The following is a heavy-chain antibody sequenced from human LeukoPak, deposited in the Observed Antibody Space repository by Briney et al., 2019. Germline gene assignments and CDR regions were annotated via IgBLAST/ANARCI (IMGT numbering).Heavy chain of an antibody. V-gene: IGHV3-69-1*02. D-gene: IGHD3-10*02. CDR3: AELGITMIGGV. CDR1: GFTFSNYY. CDR2: TSESNDNI. Sequence: GGSLRLSCAASGFTFSNYYMHWLRQAPFRGLEWVSSTSESNDNIKYADSVKARFTISRDNAKTSLYLQMNSLRAEDTAVYYCAELGITMIGGVWGKGTTVTISS. J-gene: IGHJ6*04.